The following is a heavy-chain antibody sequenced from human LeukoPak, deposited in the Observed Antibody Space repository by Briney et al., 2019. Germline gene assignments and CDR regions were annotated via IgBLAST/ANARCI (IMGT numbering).Heavy chain of an antibody. CDR1: GGSISSSSYY. V-gene: IGHV4-39*07. D-gene: IGHD3-22*01. J-gene: IGHJ4*02. Sequence: SETLSLTCTVSGGSISSSSYYWGWIRQPPGKGLEWIGSIYYSGSTYYNPSLKSRVTISVDTSKNQFSLKLSSVTAADTAVYYCANYYYDSSGNTFDYWGQGTLVTVSS. CDR2: IYYSGST. CDR3: ANYYYDSSGNTFDY.